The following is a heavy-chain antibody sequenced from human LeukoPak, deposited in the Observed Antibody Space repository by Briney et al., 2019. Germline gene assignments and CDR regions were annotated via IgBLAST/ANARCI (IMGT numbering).Heavy chain of an antibody. CDR3: ARDNSMHERGWWFDP. J-gene: IGHJ5*02. CDR1: GYSISSGYY. CDR2: IYHSGST. Sequence: SETLSLTCTVSGYSISSGYYWGWIRQPPGKGLEWIGSIYHSGSTYYNPSLKSRVTISVDTSKNQFSPKLSSVTAADTAVYYCARDNSMHERGWWFDPWGQGTLVTVSS. D-gene: IGHD4-23*01. V-gene: IGHV4-38-2*02.